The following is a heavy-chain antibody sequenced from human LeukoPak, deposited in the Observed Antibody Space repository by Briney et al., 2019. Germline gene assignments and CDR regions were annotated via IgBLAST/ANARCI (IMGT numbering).Heavy chain of an antibody. CDR1: GFTFSTYS. Sequence: PGGSLRLSCAASGFTFSTYSMNWVRQAPGKGLEWVSYISSNSTTIFYADSVKGRFTISRDNVKNSLYVQMNSLRVEDTAVYYCARDGIMDVWGKGTTVTVSS. CDR2: ISSNSTTI. J-gene: IGHJ6*03. D-gene: IGHD1-14*01. CDR3: ARDGIMDV. V-gene: IGHV3-48*01.